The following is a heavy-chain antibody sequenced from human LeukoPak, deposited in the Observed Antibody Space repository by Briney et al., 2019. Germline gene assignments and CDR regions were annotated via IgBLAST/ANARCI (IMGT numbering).Heavy chain of an antibody. CDR1: RFSFSSYY. J-gene: IGHJ4*02. CDR2: IKPNGREE. Sequence: GESLRLSCAVSRFSFSSYYMSWVRQAPGKGLEWVANIKPNGREENYMDSVKGRYTITRDNTKNSVNLKMNSPRDEDTAIYYCAKNLWSFETVMGTSRLADSWGQGTLVTVSS. V-gene: IGHV3-7*03. CDR3: AKNLWSFETVMGTSRLADS. D-gene: IGHD2-21*01.